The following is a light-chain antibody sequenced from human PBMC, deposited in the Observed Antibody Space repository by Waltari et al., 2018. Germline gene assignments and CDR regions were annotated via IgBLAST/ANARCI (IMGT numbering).Light chain of an antibody. J-gene: IGKJ1*01. CDR1: QNILRY. CDR2: RAS. V-gene: IGKV1-5*03. CDR3: QQYNDYSWT. Sequence: DIQMTQSPSTLSASVGDRVILTCRASQNILRYWAWYQQKPGKAPTLLIYRASNLETGVPSRFSGSGSGTEFTLTISSLQPDDFATYYCQQYNDYSWTFGQGTKVEI.